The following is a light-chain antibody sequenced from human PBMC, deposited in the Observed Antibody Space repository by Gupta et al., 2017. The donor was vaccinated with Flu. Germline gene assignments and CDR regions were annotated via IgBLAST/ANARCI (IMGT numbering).Light chain of an antibody. CDR3: QRRSNWPPFT. J-gene: IGKJ3*01. CDR1: QSVSSY. Sequence: EIVLTQSPATLSLSPGERATLSCRASQSVSSYLAWYQQKPGQAPRLLIYDASNRAPGNPARFTGSGSGTDFTLTISSREPEDFAVYYCQRRSNWPPFTFGHGTTLDIK. CDR2: DAS. V-gene: IGKV3-11*01.